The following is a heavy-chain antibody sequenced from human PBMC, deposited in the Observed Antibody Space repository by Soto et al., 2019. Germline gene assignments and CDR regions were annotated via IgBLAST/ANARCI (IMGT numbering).Heavy chain of an antibody. CDR1: GGSISSFF. CDR2: IYYSGST. D-gene: IGHD6-19*01. J-gene: IGHJ4*02. V-gene: IGHV4-59*01. Sequence: LSLTCTVSGGSISSFFWSWIRQPPGKGLEWIGYIYYSGSTKYNPSLKSRVTISVDTSKNQFSLKLTSVTAADTAVYYCARVIGGWYEHDYWGQGTLVTVSS. CDR3: ARVIGGWYEHDY.